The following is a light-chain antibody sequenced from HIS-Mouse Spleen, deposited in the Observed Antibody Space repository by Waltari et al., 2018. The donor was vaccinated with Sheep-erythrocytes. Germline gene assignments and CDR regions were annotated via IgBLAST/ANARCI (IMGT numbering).Light chain of an antibody. V-gene: IGLV2-11*01. CDR2: DFS. J-gene: IGLJ1*01. Sequence: QSALTQPRSVSGSPGQSVTISCPGTSRDVRGYHYFPWYQQHPGKAPKLMIYDFSKRPSGVPDRFSGSKSGNTASLTISGLQAEDEADYYCCSYAGSYNHVFATGTKVTVL. CDR3: CSYAGSYNHV. CDR1: SRDVRGYHY.